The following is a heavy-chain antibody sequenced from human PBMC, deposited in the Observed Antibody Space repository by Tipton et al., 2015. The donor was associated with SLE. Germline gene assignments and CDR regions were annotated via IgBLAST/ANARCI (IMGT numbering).Heavy chain of an antibody. D-gene: IGHD6-19*01. CDR2: IYYSGST. Sequence: TLSLTCTVSGGSISSSSYCWGWIRQPPGKGLEWIGSIYYSGSTYYNPSLKSRVTISIDTSKNQFSLKLSSVTAADTAVYYCAREYSSGWSYWGQGTLVTVSS. V-gene: IGHV4-39*07. CDR3: AREYSSGWSY. CDR1: GGSISSSSYC. J-gene: IGHJ4*02.